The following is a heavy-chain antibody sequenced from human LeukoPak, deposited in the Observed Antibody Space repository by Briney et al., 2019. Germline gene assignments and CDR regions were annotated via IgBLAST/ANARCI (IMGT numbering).Heavy chain of an antibody. J-gene: IGHJ6*01. Sequence: ASVKVSCKASGYTFTGYYMHWVRQAPGQGLEWMGWINPNSGGTNYAQKFQGRVTMTRDTSISTAYMELSRLRSDETAVYYCARAFRAGTRYYYGMDVWGQGTTVTVSS. V-gene: IGHV1-2*02. CDR1: GYTFTGYY. CDR3: ARAFRAGTRYYYGMDV. CDR2: INPNSGGT. D-gene: IGHD6-13*01.